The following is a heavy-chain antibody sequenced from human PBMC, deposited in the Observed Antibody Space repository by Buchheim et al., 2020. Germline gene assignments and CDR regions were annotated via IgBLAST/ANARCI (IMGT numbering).Heavy chain of an antibody. Sequence: EVQLVESGGGLVQPGGSLRLSCEVSGFTFSSAAMSWVRQAPGKGLEWVSFISISGDTTNYADSVMDRFTISRDNSKNTLYLQMNSLRAEDTAVYYCAKEIRPNDFWGQGTL. CDR1: GFTFSSAA. CDR2: ISISGDTT. CDR3: AKEIRPNDF. J-gene: IGHJ4*02. V-gene: IGHV3-23*04.